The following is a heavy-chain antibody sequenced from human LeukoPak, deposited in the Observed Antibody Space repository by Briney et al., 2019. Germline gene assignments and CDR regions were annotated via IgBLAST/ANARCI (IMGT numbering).Heavy chain of an antibody. D-gene: IGHD6-19*01. V-gene: IGHV3-23*01. J-gene: IGHJ4*02. CDR3: TKEYDKTNRSPQWGFDS. Sequence: GGSLRLSCAASGFTFSTYAMSWVRQAPGKGLEWVSGISGSSSHTEDADSVKGRFTISRDNSKNTLFLQMNNLRDEDTALYYCTKEYDKTNRSPQWGFDSWGKGTLVTVSS. CDR1: GFTFSTYA. CDR2: ISGSSSHT.